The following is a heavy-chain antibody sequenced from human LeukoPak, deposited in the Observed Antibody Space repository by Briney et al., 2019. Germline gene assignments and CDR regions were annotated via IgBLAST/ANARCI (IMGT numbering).Heavy chain of an antibody. V-gene: IGHV1-46*01. Sequence: ASVKVSCKASGYTFTSYYMHWVRQAPGQGLEWMGIINPGGGSTNYAQKFRGRVTMTRDTSTNTVFLDLSRLTSEDTAVYYCARDGSMGGFPFDYWGQGTLVTVSS. CDR3: ARDGSMGGFPFDY. CDR2: INPGGGST. J-gene: IGHJ4*02. CDR1: GYTFTSYY. D-gene: IGHD3-16*01.